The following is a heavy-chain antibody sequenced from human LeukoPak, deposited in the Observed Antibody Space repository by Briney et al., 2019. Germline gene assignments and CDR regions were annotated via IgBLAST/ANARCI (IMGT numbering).Heavy chain of an antibody. V-gene: IGHV3-66*01. CDR3: ARDLTSGSYRDY. Sequence: GGSLRLSCAASGSTVSSNYMSWVRQAPGKGLEWVSVIYSGGSTYYADSVKGRFTISRDNSKNTLYLQMNSLRAEDTAVYYCARDLTSGSYRDYWGQGTLVTVSS. J-gene: IGHJ4*02. CDR2: IYSGGST. CDR1: GSTVSSNY. D-gene: IGHD1-26*01.